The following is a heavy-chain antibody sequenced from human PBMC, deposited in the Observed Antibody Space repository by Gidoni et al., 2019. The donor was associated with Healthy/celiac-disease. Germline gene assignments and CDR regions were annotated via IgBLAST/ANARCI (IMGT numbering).Heavy chain of an antibody. Sequence: QVQLQQWGAGLLKPSETLSLTCAVYGGSFSGYYWSWIRQPPGKGLEWIGEINHSGSTNYNPSLKSRVTISVDTSKNQFALKLSSVTAADTAVYYCARGPLQDTIFGVVIIGIDYWGQGTLVTVSS. CDR3: ARGPLQDTIFGVVIIGIDY. CDR1: GGSFSGYY. V-gene: IGHV4-34*01. CDR2: INHSGST. D-gene: IGHD3-3*01. J-gene: IGHJ4*02.